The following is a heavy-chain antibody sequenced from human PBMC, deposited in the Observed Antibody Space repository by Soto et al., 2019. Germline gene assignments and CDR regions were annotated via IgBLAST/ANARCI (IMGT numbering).Heavy chain of an antibody. J-gene: IGHJ6*04. CDR2: ISVCVGTK. V-gene: IGHV3-23*01. CDR3: ANFVTDYHGMGA. Sequence: WGSLRLSCSASGLAFSSYAMTWVRQAPGKGLEWRSDISVCVGTKYYADSVKGRFTISRDNSKNLLHLQMNSLRAEDPAVFYCANFVTDYHGMGAWGKENPVAASS. CDR1: GLAFSSYA. D-gene: IGHD2-21*02.